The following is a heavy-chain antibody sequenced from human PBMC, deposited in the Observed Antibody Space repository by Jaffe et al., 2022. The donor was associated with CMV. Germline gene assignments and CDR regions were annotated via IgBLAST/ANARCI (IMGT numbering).Heavy chain of an antibody. D-gene: IGHD3-10*01. CDR3: ARVFASGSFLEGLYNNAMDV. CDR1: RFPFNDYY. V-gene: IGHV3-11*01. CDR2: TSNNGRTT. J-gene: IGHJ6*02. Sequence: QVQLVESGGGLVKPGGSLRLSCAASRFPFNDYYMSWIRQAPGKGLEWVSHTSNNGRTTYYADSVKGRFTVSRDNAKNSLYLQMNSLRAEDTAVYYCARVFASGSFLEGLYNNAMDVWGQGTTVTVSS.